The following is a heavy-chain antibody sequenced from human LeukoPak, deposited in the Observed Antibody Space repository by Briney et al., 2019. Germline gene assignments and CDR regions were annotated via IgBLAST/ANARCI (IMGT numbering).Heavy chain of an antibody. J-gene: IGHJ6*03. CDR1: GYTFTGYY. D-gene: IGHD1-26*01. CDR2: INPNSGGT. V-gene: IGHV1-2*02. CDR3: ARIVGATYGYYYYMDV. Sequence: ASVKVSCKASGYTFTGYYIHWVRQAPGQGLEWMGWINPNSGGTNYAQKLQGRVTMTTDTSTSTAYMELRSLRSDDTAVYYCARIVGATYGYYYYMDVWGKGTTVTVSS.